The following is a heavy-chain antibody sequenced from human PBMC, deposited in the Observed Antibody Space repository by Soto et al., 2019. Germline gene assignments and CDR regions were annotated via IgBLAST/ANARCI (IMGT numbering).Heavy chain of an antibody. J-gene: IGHJ5*02. D-gene: IGHD2-2*01. CDR3: ATYCSSTSCYSGPPVNWFDP. CDR1: GGSFSGYY. V-gene: IGHV4-34*01. CDR2: INHSGST. Sequence: QVQLQQWGAGLLKPSETLSLTCAVYGGSFSGYYWSWIRQPPGKGLEWIGEINHSGSTNYNPSLTSRVTISVDTSKNQFSLKLSSVTAADTAVYYCATYCSSTSCYSGPPVNWFDPWGQGTLVTVSS.